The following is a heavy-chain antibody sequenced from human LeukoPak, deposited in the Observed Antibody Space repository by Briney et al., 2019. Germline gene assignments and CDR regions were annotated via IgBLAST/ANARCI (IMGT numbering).Heavy chain of an antibody. CDR2: IKQDGSEK. CDR1: GFTFSSYW. Sequence: GGSLRLSCAASGFTFSSYWMSWVRQAPGKGLEWVANIKQDGSEKYYVDSVKGRFTISRDNAKNSLYLQMNSLRAEDTAVYYCASGDYVDGSKNALDIWGQGTMVTVSS. CDR3: ASGDYVDGSKNALDI. D-gene: IGHD4-17*01. V-gene: IGHV3-7*01. J-gene: IGHJ3*02.